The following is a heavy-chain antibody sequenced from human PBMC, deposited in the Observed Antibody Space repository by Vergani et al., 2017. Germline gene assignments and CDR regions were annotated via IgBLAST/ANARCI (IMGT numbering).Heavy chain of an antibody. D-gene: IGHD2-21*02. CDR3: ANYLRDSTDGLPDS. CDR2: IGKDGINT. J-gene: IGHJ4*02. Sequence: VQLLESGGGLVQPGGSLRLSCAASGFTFSNLGMHWIRQAPGKGLEWLAYIGKDGINTRYRDAVKGRFTVSRDNSKDILYLQMDSLRSEDTALYYCANYLRDSTDGLPDSWGPGTLVIVSS. V-gene: IGHV3-30*02. CDR1: GFTFSNLG.